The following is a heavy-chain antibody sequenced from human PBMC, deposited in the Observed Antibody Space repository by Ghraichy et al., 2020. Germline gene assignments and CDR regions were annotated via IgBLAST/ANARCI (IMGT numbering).Heavy chain of an antibody. CDR2: IRDKANSDTT. V-gene: IGHV3-72*01. CDR3: GRGYWIGGSCYAMGV. D-gene: IGHD2-15*01. CDR1: GFTFSDYY. J-gene: IGHJ6*02. Sequence: GGSLRLSCAASGFTFSDYYMDWVRQAPGKGLEWIGRIRDKANSDTTEYAASVRGRFTISRDDSNNSLYLQLNSLKTEDTAVYYCGRGYWIGGSCYAMGVWGQGTTVTVSS.